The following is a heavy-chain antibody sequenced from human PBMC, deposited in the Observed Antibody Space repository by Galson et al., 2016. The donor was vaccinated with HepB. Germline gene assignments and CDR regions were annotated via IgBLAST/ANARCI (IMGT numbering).Heavy chain of an antibody. CDR3: AKMPDAVVEPATFDY. J-gene: IGHJ4*02. Sequence: SLRLSCAVSGFTFSNYAMSWVRQAPGKGLEWVPSIGGSGGGTYYADSVKGRFTISRDNFRDTLYLHMNSLRAEDTAVYYCAKMPDAVVEPATFDYWGQGTLVTVSS. CDR2: IGGSGGGT. V-gene: IGHV3-23*01. CDR1: GFTFSNYA. D-gene: IGHD2-2*01.